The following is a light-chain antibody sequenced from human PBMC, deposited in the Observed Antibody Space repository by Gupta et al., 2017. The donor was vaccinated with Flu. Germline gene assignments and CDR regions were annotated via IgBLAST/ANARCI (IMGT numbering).Light chain of an antibody. CDR3: QQRNNCLWT. J-gene: IGKJ1*01. CDR1: QSVGTS. V-gene: IGKV3-11*01. Sequence: EIVLTQSPATLSLSPGERATLSCRASQSVGTSLAWYQQKPGQAPKLLIYDASNRATGIPARFIGGGSGTEFTLTISSRQPEDFAVYYCQQRNNCLWTFGQGTKVEIK. CDR2: DAS.